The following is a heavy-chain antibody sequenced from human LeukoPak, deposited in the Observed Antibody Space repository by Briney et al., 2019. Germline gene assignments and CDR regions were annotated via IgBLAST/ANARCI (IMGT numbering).Heavy chain of an antibody. CDR3: ARDTLEYSNSPDALDI. Sequence: GGSLRLSCSASGFTFSDYYMSWIRQAPGKGLEWVSDISSSGSTIYYADSVKGRFTISRDNAKNSLYLQMNSLRAEDTAVYYCARDTLEYSNSPDALDIWGQGTMVTVSS. D-gene: IGHD4-23*01. J-gene: IGHJ3*02. CDR2: ISSSGSTI. CDR1: GFTFSDYY. V-gene: IGHV3-11*01.